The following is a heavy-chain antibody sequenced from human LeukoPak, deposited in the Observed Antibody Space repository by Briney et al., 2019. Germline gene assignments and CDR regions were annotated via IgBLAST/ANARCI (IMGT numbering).Heavy chain of an antibody. CDR1: GYTFTSYG. V-gene: IGHV1-18*01. CDR3: ARDLSPYDFWSGYYA. CDR2: ISAYNGNT. J-gene: IGHJ5*02. D-gene: IGHD3-3*01. Sequence: GASVKVSCKASGYTFTSYGISWVRQASGQGLEWMGWISAYNGNTNYAQKLQGRVTMTTDTSTSTAYMELRSLRSDDTAVYYCARDLSPYDFWSGYYAWGQGTLVTVSS.